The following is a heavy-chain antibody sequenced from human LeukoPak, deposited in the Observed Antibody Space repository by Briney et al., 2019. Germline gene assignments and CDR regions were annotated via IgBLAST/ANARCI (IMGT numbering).Heavy chain of an antibody. CDR1: GFTFSNAW. CDR2: IKSKTDGGTT. J-gene: IGHJ3*02. CDR3: TTSDYYDSSGYYFDDAFDI. V-gene: IGHV3-15*01. D-gene: IGHD3-22*01. Sequence: GGSLRLSCAASGFTFSNAWMSWVRQAPGRGLEWVGRIKSKTDGGTTDYAAPVKGRFTISRDDSKNTLYLQMNRLKTEDTAVYYCTTSDYYDSSGYYFDDAFDIWGQGTMVTVSS.